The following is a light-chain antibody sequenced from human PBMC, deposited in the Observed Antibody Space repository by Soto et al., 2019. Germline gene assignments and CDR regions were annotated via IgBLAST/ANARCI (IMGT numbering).Light chain of an antibody. CDR3: QQYGSSPRT. CDR1: QNVGSRY. V-gene: IGKV3-20*01. J-gene: IGKJ1*01. Sequence: EIVLTQSPGTLSLSAGERATLSSSACQNVGSRYLAWYQQKPGQAPRLLIYGTSNRATGIPDRFSGSGSGTDFSLTISSLEPGDLAVYYCQQYGSSPRTFWQGTKVDIK. CDR2: GTS.